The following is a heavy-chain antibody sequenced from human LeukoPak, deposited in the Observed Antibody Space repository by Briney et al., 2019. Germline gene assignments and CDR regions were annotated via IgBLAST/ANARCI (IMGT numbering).Heavy chain of an antibody. V-gene: IGHV1-2*02. J-gene: IGHJ4*02. D-gene: IGHD2-21*01. CDR1: GYTFTGYY. CDR2: INPNSGGT. Sequence: ASVKVSCKASGYTFTGYYMHWVRQAPGQGLEWMGWINPNSGGTNYAQKFQGRVTMTGDTSISTAYMELSRLRSDDTAVYYCARDVLTHVMGHYYWGQGTLVTVSS. CDR3: ARDVLTHVMGHYY.